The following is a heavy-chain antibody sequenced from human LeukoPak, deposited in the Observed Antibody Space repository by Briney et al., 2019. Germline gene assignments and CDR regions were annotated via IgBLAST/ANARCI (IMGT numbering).Heavy chain of an antibody. CDR1: GFTFDDYD. J-gene: IGHJ6*02. V-gene: IGHV3-9*01. CDR3: AKDVGYCTNGVCYMAYYYYGMDV. D-gene: IGHD2-8*01. Sequence: GGSLRLSCAASGFTFDDYDMHWVRQAPGKGLEWVSGICWNSGSIGYADSVKGRFTISRDNGKNSLYLQMNSLRAEDTALYYCAKDVGYCTNGVCYMAYYYYGMDVWGQGTTVTVSS. CDR2: ICWNSGSI.